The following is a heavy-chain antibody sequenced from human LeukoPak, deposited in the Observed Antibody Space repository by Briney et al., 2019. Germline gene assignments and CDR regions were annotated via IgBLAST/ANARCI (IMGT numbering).Heavy chain of an antibody. V-gene: IGHV3-7*03. D-gene: IGHD3-3*01. Sequence: PGGSLRLSCAASGFTFSSYWMSWVRQAPGKGLEWVANIKQDGSEKYYVDSVKGRFTISRDNAKNSLYLQMNSLRAEDTAVYYXXXXXGXXFGFDPWGQGTLVTVSS. CDR1: GFTFSSYW. CDR2: IKQDGSEK. J-gene: IGHJ5*02. CDR3: XXXXGXXFGFDP.